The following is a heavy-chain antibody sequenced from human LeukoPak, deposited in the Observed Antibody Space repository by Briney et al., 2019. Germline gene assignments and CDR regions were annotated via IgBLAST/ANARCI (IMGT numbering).Heavy chain of an antibody. CDR3: ARGGPFDY. Sequence: GGSLRLSCAASGFNLKSYWMSWVRQAPGKGLEWVANIKQDGTEKNYVDSVKGRFIISRDNTKKSLYLQMNSLRAEDTAVYYCARGGPFDYWGQGTLVTVSS. CDR2: IKQDGTEK. D-gene: IGHD6-25*01. J-gene: IGHJ4*02. V-gene: IGHV3-7*03. CDR1: GFNLKSYW.